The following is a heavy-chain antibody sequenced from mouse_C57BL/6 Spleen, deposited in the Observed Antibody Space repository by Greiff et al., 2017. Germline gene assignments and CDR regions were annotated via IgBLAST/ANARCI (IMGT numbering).Heavy chain of an antibody. CDR2: IYPRSGNT. V-gene: IGHV1-81*01. J-gene: IGHJ4*01. CDR3: ARNEAAMDD. CDR1: GYTFTSYG. Sequence: VQLQQSGAELARPGASVKLSCKASGYTFTSYGISWVKQRTGQGLEWIGEIYPRSGNTYYNEKFKGKATRTEDKSSSTAYMELRSLTSEDSAVDFCARNEAAMDDGGQGTSVTVSS.